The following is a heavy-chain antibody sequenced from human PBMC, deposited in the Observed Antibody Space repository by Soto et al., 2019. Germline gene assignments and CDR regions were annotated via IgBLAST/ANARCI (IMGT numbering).Heavy chain of an antibody. D-gene: IGHD3-10*01. CDR1: GYTFSSYD. Sequence: QVQLVQSGAEVKKPGASVKVSCKASGYTFSSYDINWVRQATGQGLEWMGWMNPNSGDTNYPQKFQSGFTMTRNTAIATAYMELSSLRSEDTAVYYCAGGLKFTTPLVRGVNPYYYYYMDVWGEGTTVTVSS. CDR3: AGGLKFTTPLVRGVNPYYYYYMDV. J-gene: IGHJ6*03. V-gene: IGHV1-8*01. CDR2: MNPNSGDT.